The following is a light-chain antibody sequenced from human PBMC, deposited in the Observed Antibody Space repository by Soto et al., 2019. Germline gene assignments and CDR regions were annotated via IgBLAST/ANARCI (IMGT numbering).Light chain of an antibody. V-gene: IGKV3-11*01. J-gene: IGKJ3*01. CDR1: QSVSSY. CDR2: GAS. CDR3: QQRSNI. Sequence: EIKMTQSPTTVYVSPGERATLTCRASQSVSSYLAWYQQKPGQAPRLLISGASTGATGIPARFSGSGSGTEFTLTISSLEPEDFAVYYCQQRSNIFGPGTKVDI.